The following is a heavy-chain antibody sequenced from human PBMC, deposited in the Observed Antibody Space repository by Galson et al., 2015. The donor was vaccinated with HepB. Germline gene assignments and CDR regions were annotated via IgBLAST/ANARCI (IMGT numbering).Heavy chain of an antibody. CDR1: GFTFDDYG. CDR2: INWNGGNS. J-gene: IGHJ4*02. Sequence: SLRLSCAASGFTFDDYGMSWVRQGPGKGLEWVSGINWNGGNSGYADSVKGRFTISRDNAKKSLYLQMHSLRAEDTALYYCARNFDYGDYPGLYYFDYWGQGTLVTVSS. CDR3: ARNFDYGDYPGLYYFDY. D-gene: IGHD4-17*01. V-gene: IGHV3-20*04.